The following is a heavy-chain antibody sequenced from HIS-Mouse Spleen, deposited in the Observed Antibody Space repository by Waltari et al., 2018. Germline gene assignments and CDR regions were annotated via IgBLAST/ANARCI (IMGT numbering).Heavy chain of an antibody. Sequence: QLQLQESGPGLVKPSETLSLTCTVSGGSISSSSYYWGWIRQPPGKGLEWSGSIYYSGSTYYNPSLKSRVTISVDTSKNQFSLKLSSVTAADTAVYYCARDGGLAAAGTGSWFDPWGQGTLVTVSS. V-gene: IGHV4-39*07. CDR1: GGSISSSSYY. J-gene: IGHJ5*02. D-gene: IGHD6-13*01. CDR3: ARDGGLAAAGTGSWFDP. CDR2: IYYSGST.